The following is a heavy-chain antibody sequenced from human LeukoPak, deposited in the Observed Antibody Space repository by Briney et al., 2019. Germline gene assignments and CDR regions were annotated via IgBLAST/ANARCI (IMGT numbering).Heavy chain of an antibody. D-gene: IGHD6-13*01. J-gene: IGHJ5*02. V-gene: IGHV4-34*01. CDR2: INHSGST. Sequence: SETLSLTCAVYGGSFSGYYWSWIRQPPGKGLEWIGEINHSGSTNYNPSLKSRVTISVDTSKNQFSLKLSSVTAADTAVYYCARAGGSSWTGRKGWFDPWGQGTLVTVSS. CDR1: GGSFSGYY. CDR3: ARAGGSSWTGRKGWFDP.